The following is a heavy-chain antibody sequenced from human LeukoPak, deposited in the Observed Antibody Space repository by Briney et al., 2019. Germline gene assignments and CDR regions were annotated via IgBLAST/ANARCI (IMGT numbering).Heavy chain of an antibody. J-gene: IGHJ4*02. CDR2: VSWNDFK. V-gene: IGHV2-5*01. D-gene: IGHD1-26*01. CDR3: ARFLHSGTYRFDY. CDR1: GFSLTTREVG. Sequence: SGPPLVEPTQTLTLTCAVSGFSLTTREVGVGWIRQPPIKALEWLALVSWNDFKSFSPSLKSRLNITKDTSKDQVVLTMTNMDPVDTATYYCARFLHSGTYRFDYWGQGTLVTVSS.